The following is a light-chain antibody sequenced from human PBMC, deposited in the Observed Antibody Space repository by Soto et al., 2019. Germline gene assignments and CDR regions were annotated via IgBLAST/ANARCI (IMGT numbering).Light chain of an antibody. CDR1: QSVSSSY. V-gene: IGKV3-20*01. J-gene: IGKJ2*01. Sequence: EIVLTQSPGTLSLSPGERATLACRASQSVSSSYLAWYQQKPGQAPRLLIYGASSRATGIPDRFSGSGSGPDFTLTISRLEPEDFAVYYCQQYGISPPYTFGQGTKLEIK. CDR3: QQYGISPPYT. CDR2: GAS.